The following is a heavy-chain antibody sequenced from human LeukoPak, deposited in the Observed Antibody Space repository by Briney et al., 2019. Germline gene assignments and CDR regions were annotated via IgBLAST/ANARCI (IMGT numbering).Heavy chain of an antibody. V-gene: IGHV3-23*01. CDR3: AKGYYDFWSGYLTPSTFFDY. CDR2: ISDSGGST. D-gene: IGHD3-3*01. J-gene: IGHJ4*02. Sequence: GALRLSCAASGFTFSSYAMSWVRQAPGKGLEWVSAISDSGGSTYYADSVKGRFTISRDNSKNTLYLQMNSLRAEDTAVYYCAKGYYDFWSGYLTPSTFFDYWGQGTLVTVSS. CDR1: GFTFSSYA.